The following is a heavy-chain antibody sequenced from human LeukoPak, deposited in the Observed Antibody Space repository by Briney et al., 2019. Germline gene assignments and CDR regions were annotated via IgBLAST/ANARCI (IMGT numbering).Heavy chain of an antibody. J-gene: IGHJ3*02. D-gene: IGHD3-22*01. CDR1: GYTFTGYY. CDR2: INPNSGGT. Sequence: ASVKVSCKASGYTFTGYYMHWVRQAPGQGLEWMGWINPNSGGTNYAQNFQGRVTMTRDTSISTAYMELSSLRSGDTAVYYCATDHLYYYDSSGYYLGNAFDIWGQGTMVTVSS. V-gene: IGHV1-2*02. CDR3: ATDHLYYYDSSGYYLGNAFDI.